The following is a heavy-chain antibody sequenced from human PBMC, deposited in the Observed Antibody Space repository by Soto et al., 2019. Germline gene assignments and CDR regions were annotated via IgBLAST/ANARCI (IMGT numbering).Heavy chain of an antibody. J-gene: IGHJ6*02. V-gene: IGHV1-69*13. D-gene: IGHD3-3*01. CDR3: ATPPRGIFGVVIPYYYYGMDV. CDR2: TIPIFGTA. Sequence: GASVKVSCKASGGTFSSYAISWVRQAPGRGLEWMGGTIPIFGTANYAQKFQGRVTITADESTSTAYMELSSLRSEDTAVYYCATPPRGIFGVVIPYYYYGMDVWGQGTTVTVSS. CDR1: GGTFSSYA.